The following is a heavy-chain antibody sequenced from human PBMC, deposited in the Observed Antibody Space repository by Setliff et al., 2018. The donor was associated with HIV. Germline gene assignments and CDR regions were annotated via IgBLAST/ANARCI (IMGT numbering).Heavy chain of an antibody. CDR1: GFTFINYA. J-gene: IGHJ6*02. Sequence: GGSLRLSCVSSGFTFINYAMSWVRQAPGRGLEWVSSISIGSGAAIYYAESVQGRFTVSRDNSKNSLYLQMNSLRVEDTAVYYCARDYLYYNMYNGSPVYGMDVWGQGTTVTVSS. CDR3: ARDYLYYNMYNGSPVYGMDV. CDR2: ISIGSGAAI. V-gene: IGHV3-21*01. D-gene: IGHD3-10*01.